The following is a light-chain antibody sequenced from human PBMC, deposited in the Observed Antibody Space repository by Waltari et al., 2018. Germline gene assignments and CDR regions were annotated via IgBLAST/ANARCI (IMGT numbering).Light chain of an antibody. CDR3: SSYTSTKTGV. Sequence: QSALTQPASASGSPGKSITISRTGTRSDVGGYNYVPWYQQSPGKAPQLMIFEVSYRPSGISNRFSGSKSGNTATLTISGLQAEDEADYYCSSYTSTKTGVFGTGTKVTVL. V-gene: IGLV2-14*01. CDR1: RSDVGGYNY. CDR2: EVS. J-gene: IGLJ1*01.